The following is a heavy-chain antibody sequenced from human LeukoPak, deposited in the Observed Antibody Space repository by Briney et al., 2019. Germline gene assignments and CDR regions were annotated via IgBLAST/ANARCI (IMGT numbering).Heavy chain of an antibody. CDR1: GGSISSYY. J-gene: IGHJ6*03. CDR3: ARGGCSSTSCPGAYYYYMDV. V-gene: IGHV4-59*01. CDR2: IYYSGST. Sequence: SETLSLTCAVSGGSISSYYWSWIRQPPGKGLEWIGYIYYSGSTNYNPSLKSRVTISVDTSKNQFSLKLSSVTAADTAVYYCARGGCSSTSCPGAYYYYMDVWGKGTTVTVSS. D-gene: IGHD2-2*01.